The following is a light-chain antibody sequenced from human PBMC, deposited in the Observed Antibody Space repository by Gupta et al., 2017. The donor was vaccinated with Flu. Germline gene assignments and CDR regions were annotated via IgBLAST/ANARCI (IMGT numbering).Light chain of an antibody. CDR2: KAS. Sequence: DIQMTQSPSTLSASVGDRVTITCRASQSISSWLAWYQQKPGKAPKLLIYKASSLESGVPSRFSGSGSGTXFTLTIXSLQPDDFATYYCQQYNSYPCSFGXGTKLEIK. V-gene: IGKV1-5*03. CDR1: QSISSW. J-gene: IGKJ2*04. CDR3: QQYNSYPCS.